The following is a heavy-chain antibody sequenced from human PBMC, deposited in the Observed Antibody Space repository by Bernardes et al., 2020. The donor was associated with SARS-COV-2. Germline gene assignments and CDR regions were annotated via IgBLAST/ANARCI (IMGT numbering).Heavy chain of an antibody. V-gene: IGHV4-59*08. D-gene: IGHD3-3*01. CDR2: IYYSGST. Sequence: SETLSLTCTVSGGSISSYYWSWIRQPPGKGLEWIGYIYYSGSTNYNPSLKSRVTISVDTSKNQFSLKLSSVTAADTAVYYCARHSERHFFLEWPKDAFDIWGQGTMVTVSS. CDR1: GGSISSYY. CDR3: ARHSERHFFLEWPKDAFDI. J-gene: IGHJ3*02.